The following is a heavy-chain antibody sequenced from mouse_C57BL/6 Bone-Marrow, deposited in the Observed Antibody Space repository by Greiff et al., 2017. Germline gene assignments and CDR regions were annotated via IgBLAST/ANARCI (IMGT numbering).Heavy chain of an antibody. CDR2: IYPRSGNT. Sequence: QVQLKESGAELARPGASVKLSCKASGYTFTSYGISWVKQRTGQGLEWIGEIYPRSGNTYYNEKFKGKATLTADKSSSTAYMELRSLTSEDSAVYFCARDGKPYFDYWGQGTTLTVSS. CDR3: ARDGKPYFDY. V-gene: IGHV1-81*01. J-gene: IGHJ2*01. CDR1: GYTFTSYG. D-gene: IGHD2-1*01.